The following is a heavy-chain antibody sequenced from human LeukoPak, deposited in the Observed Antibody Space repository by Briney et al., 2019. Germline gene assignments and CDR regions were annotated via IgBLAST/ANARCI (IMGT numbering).Heavy chain of an antibody. Sequence: GGSLRLSCAASGFTFSSYAMHWVRQAPGKGLEWVAVISYDGSNKYYADSVKGRFTISRDNSKNTLYLQMNSLRAEDTAVYYCARSYGGNYLDAFDIWGQGTMVTVSS. D-gene: IGHD4-23*01. V-gene: IGHV3-30-3*01. CDR3: ARSYGGNYLDAFDI. J-gene: IGHJ3*02. CDR1: GFTFSSYA. CDR2: ISYDGSNK.